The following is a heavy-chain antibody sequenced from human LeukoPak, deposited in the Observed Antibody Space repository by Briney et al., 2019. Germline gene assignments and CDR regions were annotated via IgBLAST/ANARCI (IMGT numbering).Heavy chain of an antibody. CDR3: ARDGVLRYFDWLFPYYMDV. V-gene: IGHV3-11*01. J-gene: IGHJ6*03. Sequence: GGSLRLSCAASGFTVSSNYMSWIRQTPGKGLEWVSYISTSSSTIYYADSVKGRFTISRDNAKNSLYLQMNSLRAEDTAVYYCARDGVLRYFDWLFPYYMDVWGKGTTVTISS. CDR2: ISTSSSTI. D-gene: IGHD3-9*01. CDR1: GFTVSSNY.